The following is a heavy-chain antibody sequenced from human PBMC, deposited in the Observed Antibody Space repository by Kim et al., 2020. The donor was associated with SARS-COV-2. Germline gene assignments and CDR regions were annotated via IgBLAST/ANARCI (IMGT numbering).Heavy chain of an antibody. Sequence: SETLSLTCTVSGGSISSGAYYWGWICQPSGKGLDWIGSNYHSGSTYYNPSLQSRVTISVDTSKNQFSLMRNFVTAADTAVYFFAKGDNNVNNRDWGKGA. J-gene: IGHJ1*01. CDR3: AKGDNNVNNRD. D-gene: IGHD1-1*01. CDR2: NYHSGST. V-gene: IGHV4-39*01. CDR1: GGSISSGAYY.